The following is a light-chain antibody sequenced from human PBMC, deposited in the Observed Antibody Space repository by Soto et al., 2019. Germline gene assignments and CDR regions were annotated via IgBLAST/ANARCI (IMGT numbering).Light chain of an antibody. Sequence: QSVLTQPASVSGSPGQSITISCTGTSSDVGGYNYVSWYQQHPGKAPKLMIYDVSHRPSGVSNRFSGSKSSNTASLTISGLQAEDEADYYCSSYTSSSTVVFGGGTKLTVL. J-gene: IGLJ2*01. CDR3: SSYTSSSTVV. CDR2: DVS. CDR1: SSDVGGYNY. V-gene: IGLV2-14*01.